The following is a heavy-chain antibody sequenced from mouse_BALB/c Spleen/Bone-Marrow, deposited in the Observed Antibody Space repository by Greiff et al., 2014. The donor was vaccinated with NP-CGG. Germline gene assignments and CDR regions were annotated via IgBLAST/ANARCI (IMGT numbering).Heavy chain of an antibody. J-gene: IGHJ3*01. CDR3: ASYYYGSYGFAY. CDR1: GFNIKDTY. D-gene: IGHD1-1*01. CDR2: IDPANGNT. V-gene: IGHV14-3*02. Sequence: DVQLQESGAELVKPGASVKLSCTASGFNIKDTYMHWVKQRPEQGLEWIGRIDPANGNTKYDPKFQGKATITADTSSNTAYLQLSSLTSEDTAVYYCASYYYGSYGFAYWGQGTLVTVSA.